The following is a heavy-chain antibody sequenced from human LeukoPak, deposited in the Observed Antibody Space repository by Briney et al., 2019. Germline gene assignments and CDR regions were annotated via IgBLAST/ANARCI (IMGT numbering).Heavy chain of an antibody. CDR2: IKQDETEK. Sequence: GGSLRLSCTASGFTFSNFWMGWVRQAPGKGLEWVANIKQDETEKFYLGSVKGRFTISRDNAKNSLYLQMNSLRVEDTALYYCARDISRIQLWTYYGMDVWGQGTTVTVSS. V-gene: IGHV3-7*03. J-gene: IGHJ6*02. CDR3: ARDISRIQLWTYYGMDV. CDR1: GFTFSNFW. D-gene: IGHD5-18*01.